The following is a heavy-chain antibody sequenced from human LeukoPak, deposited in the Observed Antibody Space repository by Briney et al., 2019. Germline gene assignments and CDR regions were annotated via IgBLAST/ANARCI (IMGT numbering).Heavy chain of an antibody. D-gene: IGHD1-26*01. CDR3: ARVKVGWEPYDAFDI. CDR1: GYTFTGYY. V-gene: IGHV1-2*04. Sequence: ASVKVSCKASGYTFTGYYMHWVRQAPGQGLEWMGWINPNSGGTNYAQKFQGWVTMTRDTSISTAYMELSRLRSDDTAVYYCARVKVGWEPYDAFDIWGKGTTVTVSS. J-gene: IGHJ3*02. CDR2: INPNSGGT.